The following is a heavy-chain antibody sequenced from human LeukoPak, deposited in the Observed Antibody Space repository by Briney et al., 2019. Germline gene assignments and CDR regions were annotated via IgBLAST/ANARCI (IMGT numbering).Heavy chain of an antibody. CDR3: ARDLVPVYSSSSAGKPFFGY. Sequence: ASVKVSCKASGYTFSDYFIHWVRQAPGQGLEWMGWIIPKSGATNYAQRFRDRVTVTSDTSTAYMDLSRLTSDDTAVYYCARDLVPVYSSSSAGKPFFGYWGQGTLVTVSS. V-gene: IGHV1-2*02. D-gene: IGHD6-13*01. CDR1: GYTFSDYF. J-gene: IGHJ4*02. CDR2: IIPKSGAT.